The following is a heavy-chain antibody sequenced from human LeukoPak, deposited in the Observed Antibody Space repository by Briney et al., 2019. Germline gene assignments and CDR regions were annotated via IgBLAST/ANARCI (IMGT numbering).Heavy chain of an antibody. V-gene: IGHV4-30-2*01. Sequence: SETLSLTCAVSGGSISSGGYSWSWIRQPPGKGLEWIGYIYHSGSTYYNPSLKSRVTISVDRSKNQFSLKLSSVTAADTAVYYCAREIAEAGTSWFDPWGQGTLVTVSS. CDR3: AREIAEAGTSWFDP. CDR2: IYHSGST. J-gene: IGHJ5*02. D-gene: IGHD6-19*01. CDR1: GGSISSGGYS.